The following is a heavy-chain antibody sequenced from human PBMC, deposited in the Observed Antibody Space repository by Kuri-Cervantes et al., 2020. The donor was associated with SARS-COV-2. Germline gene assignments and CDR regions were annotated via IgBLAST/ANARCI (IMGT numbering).Heavy chain of an antibody. CDR2: ISSSSSTI. CDR1: GFTFSSYS. V-gene: IGHV3-48*01. J-gene: IGHJ4*02. Sequence: ETLSLTCAASGFTFSSYSMNWVRQAPGKGLEWVSYISSSSSTIYYADSVKGRFTISRDNSKNTLYLQMNGLRAEDTAVYYCARGRGYSSAWAKYYFDYWGQGTLVTVSS. CDR3: ARGRGYSSAWAKYYFDY. D-gene: IGHD6-19*01.